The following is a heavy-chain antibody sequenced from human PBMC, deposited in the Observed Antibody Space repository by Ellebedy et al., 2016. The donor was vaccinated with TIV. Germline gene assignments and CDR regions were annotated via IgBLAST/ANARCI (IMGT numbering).Heavy chain of an antibody. D-gene: IGHD2-8*02. Sequence: SQTLSLTCAVYGGSFSGYYWNWIRPRPGKGLEWIGEFTHSVSTNYNPSLKSPVTISVDTSKNQFSLRLSSVTAADTALYYCASGLGVRKMNAFDFWGQGTMVTVSS. CDR3: ASGLGVRKMNAFDF. CDR2: FTHSVST. V-gene: IGHV4-34*01. CDR1: GGSFSGYY. J-gene: IGHJ3*01.